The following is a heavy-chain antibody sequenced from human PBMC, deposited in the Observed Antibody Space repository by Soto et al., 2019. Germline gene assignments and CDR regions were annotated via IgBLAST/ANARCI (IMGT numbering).Heavy chain of an antibody. Sequence: PGGSLRLSCASSGFTFSSHTMNWVRQAPGKGLEWVSSITISSTYIYYADSVRGRFTISRDNAKNSLYLQMNSLRAEDTAVYYCAREARHLWNGYYQYDYWGQGTLVTVSS. D-gene: IGHD3-3*01. V-gene: IGHV3-21*01. CDR2: ITISSTYI. CDR3: AREARHLWNGYYQYDY. J-gene: IGHJ1*01. CDR1: GFTFSSHT.